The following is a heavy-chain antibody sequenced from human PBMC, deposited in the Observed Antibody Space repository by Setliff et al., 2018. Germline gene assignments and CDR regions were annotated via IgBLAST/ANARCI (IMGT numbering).Heavy chain of an antibody. CDR2: IYNRGHT. V-gene: IGHV3-53*01. Sequence: QPSETLSLTCTVSGFSVSNDFMGWVRQAPGKGLEWVSVIYNRGHTYYADSVKGRFTISRDSSKNTLYLQMNSLTAEDTAMYCCARDRGGTNPWFDSWGQGTLVTVSS. CDR3: ARDRGGTNPWFDS. D-gene: IGHD3-10*01. J-gene: IGHJ5*01. CDR1: GFSVSNDF.